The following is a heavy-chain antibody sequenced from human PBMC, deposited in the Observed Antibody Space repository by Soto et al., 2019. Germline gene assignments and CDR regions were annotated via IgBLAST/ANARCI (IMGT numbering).Heavy chain of an antibody. V-gene: IGHV4-59*01. CDR1: GGSISSYY. CDR3: ARDGSRYCSSTSCYSGYYYYGMDF. D-gene: IGHD2-2*01. Sequence: SETLSLTCTVSGGSISSYYWSWIRQPPGKGLEWIAYMYNSGSTNYNPSLKSRVTISVDTSKNQFSLKLSSVTAADTAVYYCARDGSRYCSSTSCYSGYYYYGMDFWGQGTTVTVSS. J-gene: IGHJ6*02. CDR2: MYNSGST.